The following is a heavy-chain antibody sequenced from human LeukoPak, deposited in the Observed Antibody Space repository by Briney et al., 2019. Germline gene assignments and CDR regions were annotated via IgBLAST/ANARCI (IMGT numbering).Heavy chain of an antibody. V-gene: IGHV4-59*01. Sequence: SETLSLTCTVSGGSISSYYWSWIRQPPGKGLEWIGYIYYSGSTNYNPSLKSRVTISVDTSKNQSSLKLSSVTAADTAVYYCAGNDFWSGYYKSENDYWGQGTLVTVSS. CDR1: GGSISSYY. D-gene: IGHD3-3*01. J-gene: IGHJ4*02. CDR2: IYYSGST. CDR3: AGNDFWSGYYKSENDY.